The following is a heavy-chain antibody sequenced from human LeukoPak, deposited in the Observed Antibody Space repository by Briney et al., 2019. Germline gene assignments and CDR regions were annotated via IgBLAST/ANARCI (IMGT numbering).Heavy chain of an antibody. CDR3: ARDGPNYYGSGSYPWFDP. Sequence: ASVKVSCKASGYTFTSYGISWVRQAPGQGLEWMGWISAYNGNTNYAQKLQGRVTMTTDTSTSTAYMELRSLRSDDTAVYYCARDGPNYYGSGSYPWFDPWGQETLVTVSS. CDR2: ISAYNGNT. D-gene: IGHD3-10*01. V-gene: IGHV1-18*01. J-gene: IGHJ5*02. CDR1: GYTFTSYG.